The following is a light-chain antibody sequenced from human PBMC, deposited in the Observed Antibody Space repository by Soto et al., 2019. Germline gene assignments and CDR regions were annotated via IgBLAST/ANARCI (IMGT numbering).Light chain of an antibody. CDR2: GAS. J-gene: IGKJ5*01. CDR3: QQYGSSPT. Sequence: EIVLTQSPGTLSLSPGERATLSCGASQSVSSSYLAWYQQKPGQAPRLLIDGASSRATGMPDRFSGSGSGTDFTLTISRLEPEDFAVYYCQQYGSSPTFGQGTRLEIK. V-gene: IGKV3-20*01. CDR1: QSVSSSY.